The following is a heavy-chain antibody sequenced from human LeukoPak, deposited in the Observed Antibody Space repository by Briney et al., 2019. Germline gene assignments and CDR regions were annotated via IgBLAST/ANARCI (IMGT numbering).Heavy chain of an antibody. J-gene: IGHJ4*02. V-gene: IGHV4-59*10. CDR2: IYTSGST. CDR3: ARGSSWLYYFDY. Sequence: SETLSLTCAVYGGSFSGYYWSWIRQPAGKGLEWIGRIYTSGSTNYNPSLKSRVTISVDTSKNQFSLKLSSVTAADTAVYYCARGSSWLYYFDYWGQGTLVTVSS. D-gene: IGHD6-13*01. CDR1: GGSFSGYY.